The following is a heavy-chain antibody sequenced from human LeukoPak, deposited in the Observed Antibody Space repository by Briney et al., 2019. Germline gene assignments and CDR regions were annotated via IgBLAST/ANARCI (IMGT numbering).Heavy chain of an antibody. J-gene: IGHJ3*02. CDR3: AGQAYCGGDCYPDFDI. V-gene: IGHV4-59*08. Sequence: SETLSLTCTVSGGSISSYYWSWIRQPPGKGLEWIGYIYYSGSTNYNPSLKSRVTISVETSKNKFSLKLSSVTAADTAVYYCAGQAYCGGDCYPDFDIWGQGTMVTVSS. D-gene: IGHD2-21*02. CDR2: IYYSGST. CDR1: GGSISSYY.